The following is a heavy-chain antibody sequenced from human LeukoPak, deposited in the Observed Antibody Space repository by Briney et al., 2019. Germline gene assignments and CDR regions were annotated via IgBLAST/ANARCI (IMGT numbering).Heavy chain of an antibody. J-gene: IGHJ3*02. Sequence: TRGSLRLSCAASGFTFDDYAMHWVRQAPGKGLEWVSGISWNSGSIGYADSVKGRFTISRDNAKNSLYLQMNSLRAEDTALYYCAKDIGQWLVRGRAFDIWGQGTMVTASS. CDR1: GFTFDDYA. D-gene: IGHD6-19*01. CDR2: ISWNSGSI. V-gene: IGHV3-9*01. CDR3: AKDIGQWLVRGRAFDI.